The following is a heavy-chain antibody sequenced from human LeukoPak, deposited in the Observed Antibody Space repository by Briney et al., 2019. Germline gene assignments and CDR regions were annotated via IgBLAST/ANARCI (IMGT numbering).Heavy chain of an antibody. J-gene: IGHJ6*02. CDR3: ARGESGSSHYYYGMDV. Sequence: PSETLSLTCTVSGGSISSGGYYWSWIRQHPGKGLEWIGYIYYSGSTSYNPSLKSRVTISVDTSKNQFSLKLSSVTAADTAVYYCARGESGSSHYYYGMDVWGQGTTVTVSS. V-gene: IGHV4-31*03. CDR2: IYYSGST. CDR1: GGSISSGGYY. D-gene: IGHD1-26*01.